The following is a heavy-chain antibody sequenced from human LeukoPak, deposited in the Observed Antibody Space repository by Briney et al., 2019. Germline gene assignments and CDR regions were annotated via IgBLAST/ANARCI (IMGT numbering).Heavy chain of an antibody. V-gene: IGHV5-51*01. CDR1: GYSFTSYW. CDR3: ARRLGRSVDTAMIDY. Sequence: TGESLKISCKGSGYSFTSYWIGWVRQMPGKGLEWMGIIYPGDSDTRYSPSFQGQVTISADKSISTAYLQWSSLKASDTAMYYCARRLGRSVDTAMIDYWGQGTLVTVSS. CDR2: IYPGDSDT. J-gene: IGHJ4*02. D-gene: IGHD5-18*01.